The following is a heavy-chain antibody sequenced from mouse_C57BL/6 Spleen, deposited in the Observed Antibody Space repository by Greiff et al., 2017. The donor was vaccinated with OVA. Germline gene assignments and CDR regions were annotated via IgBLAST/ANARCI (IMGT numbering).Heavy chain of an antibody. J-gene: IGHJ1*03. CDR3: TRLLTTVVGDWYFDV. Sequence: EVKLMESGGGLVQPGGSMKLSCAASGFTFSDAWMDWVRQSPEKGLEWVAEIRNKANNHATYYAESVKGRFTISRDDSKSSVYLQMNSLRAEDTGIYYCTRLLTTVVGDWYFDVWGTGTTVTVSS. V-gene: IGHV6-6*01. CDR2: IRNKANNHAT. CDR1: GFTFSDAW. D-gene: IGHD1-1*01.